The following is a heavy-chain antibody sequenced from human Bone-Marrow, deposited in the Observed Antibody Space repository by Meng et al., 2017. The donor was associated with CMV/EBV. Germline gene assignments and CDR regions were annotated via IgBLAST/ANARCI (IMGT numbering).Heavy chain of an antibody. CDR3: ARGNEWGWNYNDY. D-gene: IGHD1-26*01. Sequence: GGFLRLSCKGSGYSFTSYWIGWVRQMPGKGLEWMGIIYPGDSDTRYSPSFQGQVTISADKSISTAYLQWSSLKASDTAMYYCARGNEWGWNYNDYWGQGTLVTVSS. J-gene: IGHJ4*02. V-gene: IGHV5-51*01. CDR1: GYSFTSYW. CDR2: IYPGDSDT.